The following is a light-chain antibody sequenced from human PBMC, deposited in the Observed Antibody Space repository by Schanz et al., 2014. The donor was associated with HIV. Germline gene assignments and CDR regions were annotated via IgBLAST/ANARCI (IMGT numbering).Light chain of an antibody. CDR1: SSDVGGYDF. CDR2: DVT. Sequence: HSALTQPASVSGSPGQSITISCTGTSSDVGGYDFVSWYQQHPGKAPKLMIYDVTNRPSGVSNRFSGSKSGNTASLTISGLQAEDEADYYCSSYTGTSSAIFGGGTKLTVL. V-gene: IGLV2-14*03. CDR3: SSYTGTSSAI. J-gene: IGLJ2*01.